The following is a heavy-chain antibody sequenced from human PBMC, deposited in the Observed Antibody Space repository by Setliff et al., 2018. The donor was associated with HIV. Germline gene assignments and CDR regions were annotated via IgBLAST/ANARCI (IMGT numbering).Heavy chain of an antibody. V-gene: IGHV4-38-2*01. CDR2: IFYTGTT. Sequence: SETLSLTCAVSGYSIRDKFFWGWVRQPPGKGLEWIGSIFYTGTTYYNPSLKSRVTLSLDTSKNQFSLELTSVTAADTAVYYCARHDCGGDCSINWFDPWGQGTLVTVSS. J-gene: IGHJ5*02. D-gene: IGHD2-21*02. CDR3: ARHDCGGDCSINWFDP. CDR1: GYSIRDKFF.